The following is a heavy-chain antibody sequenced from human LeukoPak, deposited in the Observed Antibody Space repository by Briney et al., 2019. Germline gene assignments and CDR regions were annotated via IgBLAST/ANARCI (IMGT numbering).Heavy chain of an antibody. Sequence: PGGSLRLSCAASGFTFSSYAMHWVRQAPGKGLEWVAVISYDGSNKYYADSVKGRFTISRDISKNTLYLQMNNLRAEDTAVYYCAREGTTGHGINDQGLDSWGQGILVTVSA. CDR1: GFTFSSYA. CDR3: AREGTTGHGINDQGLDS. CDR2: ISYDGSNK. V-gene: IGHV3-30*14. D-gene: IGHD4-17*01. J-gene: IGHJ4*02.